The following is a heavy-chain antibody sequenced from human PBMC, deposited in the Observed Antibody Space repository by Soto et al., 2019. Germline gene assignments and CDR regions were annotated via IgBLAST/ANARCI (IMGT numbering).Heavy chain of an antibody. CDR1: GGSISSSSYY. CDR2: IYYSGST. CDR3: AGLYYYGSGSYDDY. Sequence: PSETLSLTCTVSGGSISSSSYYWGWIRQPPGKGLEWIGSIYYSGSTYYNPSLKSRVTISVDTSKNQFSLKLSSVTAADTAVYYCAGLYYYGSGSYDDYWGQGTLVTVS. J-gene: IGHJ4*02. D-gene: IGHD3-10*01. V-gene: IGHV4-39*01.